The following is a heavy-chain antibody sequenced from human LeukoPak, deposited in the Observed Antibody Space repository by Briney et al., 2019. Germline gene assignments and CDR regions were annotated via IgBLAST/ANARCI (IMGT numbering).Heavy chain of an antibody. D-gene: IGHD3-22*01. CDR2: IRTYNGNT. CDR3: ARGPGGRSGFHPLEDHYYYYYMDV. CDR1: GYTFTSYG. Sequence: ASVKVSCKASGYTFTSYGISWVRQAPGQGLEWMGWIRTYNGNTNYAQKLQGGLTMTTDTSTRTAYMELRSLRSDDTAVYYCARGPGGRSGFHPLEDHYYYYYMDVWGKGTTVTVSS. J-gene: IGHJ6*03. V-gene: IGHV1-18*01.